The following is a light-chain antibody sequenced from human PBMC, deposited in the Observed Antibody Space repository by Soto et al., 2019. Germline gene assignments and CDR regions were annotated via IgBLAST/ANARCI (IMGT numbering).Light chain of an antibody. CDR1: RSINSRY. Sequence: EIILTQSPDTLSLSLGERATLSCRASRSINSRYLAWYQQKHGQAPRLLIYAASSRATGIPDRFSGSGSGTDFTLTITRPEPEDFAVYYCQQYGYSPNTFGQGTNLEIK. CDR2: AAS. J-gene: IGKJ2*01. V-gene: IGKV3-20*01. CDR3: QQYGYSPNT.